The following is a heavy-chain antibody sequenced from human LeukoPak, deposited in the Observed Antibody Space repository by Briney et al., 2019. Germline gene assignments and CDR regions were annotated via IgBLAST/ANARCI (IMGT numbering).Heavy chain of an antibody. J-gene: IGHJ4*02. CDR3: ATEYYYDSRKDY. CDR2: FDPEDGET. V-gene: IGHV1-24*01. Sequence: GASVKVSCKVSRYTLTELSMHWVRQAPGKGLEWMGGFDPEDGETIYAQKFQGRVTMTEDTSTDTAYMELSSLRSEDTAVYYCATEYYYDSRKDYWGQGTLVTVSS. D-gene: IGHD3-22*01. CDR1: RYTLTELS.